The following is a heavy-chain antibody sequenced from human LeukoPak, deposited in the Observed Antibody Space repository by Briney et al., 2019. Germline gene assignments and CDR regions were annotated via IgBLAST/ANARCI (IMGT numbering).Heavy chain of an antibody. Sequence: SGGSLRLSCAASGFTFSSYAMSWVRRAPGKGLEWVSAISGSGGSTSYADSVKGRFTISRDKSKNTLYLQMNSLRAEDTAVYYCAKTTQLRYFDRLLPHDFDYWGQGTLVTVSS. V-gene: IGHV3-23*01. D-gene: IGHD3-9*01. CDR2: ISGSGGST. J-gene: IGHJ4*02. CDR1: GFTFSSYA. CDR3: AKTTQLRYFDRLLPHDFDY.